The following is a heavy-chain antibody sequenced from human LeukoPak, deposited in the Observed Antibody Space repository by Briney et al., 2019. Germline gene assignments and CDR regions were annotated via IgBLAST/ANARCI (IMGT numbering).Heavy chain of an antibody. CDR2: INHSGST. CDR3: ARVPIAAAGRAADY. V-gene: IGHV4-34*01. Sequence: SETLSLTCAVYGGSFSGYYWSWIRQPPGKGLEWIGEINHSGSTNYNPSLKSRVTISVDTSKNQFSLKLSSVTAADTAVYYCARVPIAAAGRAADYWGQGTLVTVSS. J-gene: IGHJ4*02. D-gene: IGHD6-13*01. CDR1: GGSFSGYY.